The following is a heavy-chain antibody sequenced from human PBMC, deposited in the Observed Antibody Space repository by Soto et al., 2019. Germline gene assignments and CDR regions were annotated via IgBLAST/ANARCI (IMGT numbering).Heavy chain of an antibody. D-gene: IGHD6-13*01. CDR3: AKDWSDSSSWLSYYFDY. Sequence: GGSLRLSCAASVFTFSSYGMHWVRQAPGKGLEWVAVISYDGSNKYYADSVKGRFTISRDNSKNTLYLQMNSLRAEDTAVYYCAKDWSDSSSWLSYYFDYWGQGTLVTVSS. CDR2: ISYDGSNK. CDR1: VFTFSSYG. J-gene: IGHJ4*02. V-gene: IGHV3-30*18.